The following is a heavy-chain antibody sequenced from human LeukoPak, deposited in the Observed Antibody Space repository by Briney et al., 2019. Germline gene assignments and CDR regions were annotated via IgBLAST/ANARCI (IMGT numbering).Heavy chain of an antibody. D-gene: IGHD5-18*01. V-gene: IGHV4-34*01. Sequence: SETLSLTCAVYGGSFSDYTWRGRRQPPGKGRQWRGEINHSGGTNNNTSLMRRVIMSVDTSKNQISLKVSSVPAADTSVYYCARVGYSYSINDWSRTGLGAYPTKYYYYMDVWGKGTTVTVSS. CDR3: ARVGYSYSINDWSRTGLGAYPTKYYYYMDV. CDR2: INHSGGT. J-gene: IGHJ6*03. CDR1: GGSFSDYT.